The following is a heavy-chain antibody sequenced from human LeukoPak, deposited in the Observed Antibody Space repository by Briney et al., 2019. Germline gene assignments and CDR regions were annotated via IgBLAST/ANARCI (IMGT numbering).Heavy chain of an antibody. CDR2: IYPGDSDT. V-gene: IGHV5-51*01. J-gene: IGHJ4*02. Sequence: GGSLRLSCKGSGYGFTSYWIGWVRQMPGKGLEWMGIIYPGDSDTRYSPSFQGQVTISADKSISTAYLQWSSLKASDTAMYYCASSLAARQLDYWGQGTLVTVSS. D-gene: IGHD6-6*01. CDR1: GYGFTSYW. CDR3: ASSLAARQLDY.